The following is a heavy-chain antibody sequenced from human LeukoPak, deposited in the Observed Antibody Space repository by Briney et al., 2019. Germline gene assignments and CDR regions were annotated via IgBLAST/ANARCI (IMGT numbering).Heavy chain of an antibody. J-gene: IGHJ4*02. V-gene: IGHV3-21*05. CDR3: ARVRWGGLYYFDY. Sequence: GGSLRLSCAASGFTFSSYSMNWVRQAPGKGLEWVSYISSSSSYIYYADSVKGRFTISRDNAKNSLYLQMNSLRAEDTAVYYCARVRWGGLYYFDYWGQGTLVTVSS. D-gene: IGHD3-16*01. CDR2: ISSSSSYI. CDR1: GFTFSSYS.